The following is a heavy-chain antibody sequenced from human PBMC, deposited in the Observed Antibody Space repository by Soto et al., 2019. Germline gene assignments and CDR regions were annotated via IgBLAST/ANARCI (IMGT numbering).Heavy chain of an antibody. V-gene: IGHV4-34*01. J-gene: IGHJ4*02. CDR1: GGSFSSYH. CDR3: ARMTPSSISCYYFDS. CDR2: INHLTTT. Sequence: SETLSLTCAVYGGSFSSYHWIWIRQTPGKGLEWIGEINHLTTTSYNPSLKSRLTISVDTSKNQFSLNLSSVTAADPAVYYCARMTPSSISCYYFDSWGQGALVTVSS. D-gene: IGHD3-3*02.